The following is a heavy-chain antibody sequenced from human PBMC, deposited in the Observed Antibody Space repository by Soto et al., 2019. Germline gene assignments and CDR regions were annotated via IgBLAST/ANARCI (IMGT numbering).Heavy chain of an antibody. J-gene: IGHJ6*02. V-gene: IGHV1-18*01. D-gene: IGHD3-9*01. CDR3: ARDAIDILTGYYTLLAYYGMDV. Sequence: SVKVSFKASGYAFTSYGISWVRQAPGQGLEWMGWISAYNGNTNYAQKLQGRVTMTTDTSTSTAYMELRSLRSDDTAVYYCARDAIDILTGYYTLLAYYGMDVWGQGTTVTVSS. CDR1: GYAFTSYG. CDR2: ISAYNGNT.